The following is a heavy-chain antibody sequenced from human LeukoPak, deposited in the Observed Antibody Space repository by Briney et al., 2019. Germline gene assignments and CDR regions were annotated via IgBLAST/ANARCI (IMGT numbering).Heavy chain of an antibody. V-gene: IGHV3-23*01. CDR3: AKDTVEMATIGAFDI. CDR2: ISGSGGST. D-gene: IGHD5-24*01. J-gene: IGHJ3*02. Sequence: GGSLRLSCAASGFTFSSYSMNWVPQTPGKGLEWVSAISGSGGSTYYADSVKGRFTISRDNSKNTLYLQMNSLRAEDTAVYYCAKDTVEMATIGAFDIWGQGTMVTVSS. CDR1: GFTFSSYS.